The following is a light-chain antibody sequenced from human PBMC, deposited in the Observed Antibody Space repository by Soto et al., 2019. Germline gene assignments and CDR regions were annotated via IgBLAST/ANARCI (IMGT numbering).Light chain of an antibody. CDR3: SSYTSSSTLEV. V-gene: IGLV2-14*03. CDR2: DVS. J-gene: IGLJ1*01. CDR1: SSDIGGHNY. Sequence: QSALTQPASVSGSPGQSITIPCTGTSSDIGGHNYVSWYQQHPGKAPKLMIYDVSNRPSGVSNRFSGSKSGNTASLTISGLQAEDEADYYCSSYTSSSTLEVFGNGTKLTVL.